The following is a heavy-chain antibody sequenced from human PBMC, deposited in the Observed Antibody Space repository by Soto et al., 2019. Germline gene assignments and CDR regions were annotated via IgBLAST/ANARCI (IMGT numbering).Heavy chain of an antibody. CDR3: AGTAGYCSGGSCYNGLDP. D-gene: IGHD2-15*01. J-gene: IGHJ5*02. CDR1: GGSISSGGYS. Sequence: QLQLQESGSGLVKPSQTLSLTCAVSGGSISSGGYSWSWIRQPPGKGLEWIGYIFHTGSMFYNPSLKTRVIISVDKSKNQFSLKLTSVTAADTAVYYCAGTAGYCSGGSCYNGLDPWGQGTLVTVSS. V-gene: IGHV4-30-2*01. CDR2: IFHTGSM.